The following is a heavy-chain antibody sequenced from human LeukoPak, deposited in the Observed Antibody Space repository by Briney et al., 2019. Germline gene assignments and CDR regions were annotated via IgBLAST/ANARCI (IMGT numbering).Heavy chain of an antibody. V-gene: IGHV4-4*07. CDR3: ARVGYYYDSSGYADY. D-gene: IGHD3-22*01. Sequence: SETLSLTCTVSGGPISSYYWSWIRQPAGKGLEWIGRIYTSGSTNYNPSLKSRVTMSVDTSKNQFSLKLSSVTAADTAVYYCARVGYYYDSSGYADYWGQGTLVTVSS. CDR2: IYTSGST. CDR1: GGPISSYY. J-gene: IGHJ4*02.